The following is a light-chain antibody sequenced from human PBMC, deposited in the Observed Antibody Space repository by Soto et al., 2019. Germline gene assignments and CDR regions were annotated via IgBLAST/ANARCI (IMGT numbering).Light chain of an antibody. J-gene: IGKJ2*01. Sequence: EIVLTQSPGTLSLSPGERVTLSCRASQSVSSTYLAWYQQKPGQAPRLLIYDASTRATGIPDRFSGSGSGTDFTLTISRLEPEDFGVYYCQQYDSSPPVYTFGQGTKLEIK. CDR3: QQYDSSPPVYT. V-gene: IGKV3-20*01. CDR2: DAS. CDR1: QSVSSTY.